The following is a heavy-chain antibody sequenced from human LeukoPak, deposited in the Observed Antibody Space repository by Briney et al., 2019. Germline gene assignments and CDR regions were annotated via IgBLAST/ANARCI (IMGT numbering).Heavy chain of an antibody. CDR2: INPNSGGT. CDR1: GYTFTGYY. J-gene: IGHJ4*02. D-gene: IGHD1-26*01. CDR3: ARGSIVGATFDYFDY. Sequence: ASVKVSCKASGYTFTGYYIHWVRQAPGQGLEWMGWINPNSGGTNYAQKFQGRVTMTRDTSISTAYLDLSRRRPDDTAVYYCARGSIVGATFDYFDYWGQGTLVTVSS. V-gene: IGHV1-2*02.